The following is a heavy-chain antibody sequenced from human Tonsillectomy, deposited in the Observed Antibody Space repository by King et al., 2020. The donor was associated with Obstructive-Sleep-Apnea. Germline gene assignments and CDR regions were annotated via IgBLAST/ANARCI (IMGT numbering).Heavy chain of an antibody. CDR3: ARERSYYVILTGYYLYYYGMDV. V-gene: IGHV4-31*03. CDR1: GGSISSGGYY. D-gene: IGHD3-9*01. CDR2: IYYSGST. Sequence: QLQESGPGLVKPSQTLSLTCTVSGGSISSGGYYWSLIRQHPGKGRGWIGSIYYSGSTNYNPSPKSRVTISVDTSKNQFSLKLRSVTAADTAVYYCARERSYYVILTGYYLYYYGMDVWGQGTTVTVSS. J-gene: IGHJ6*02.